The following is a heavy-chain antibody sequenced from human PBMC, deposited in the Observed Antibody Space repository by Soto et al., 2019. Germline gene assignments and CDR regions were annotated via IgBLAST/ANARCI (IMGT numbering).Heavy chain of an antibody. D-gene: IGHD6-19*01. CDR1: GYTFSSYY. J-gene: IGHJ1*01. Sequence: QVPLVQSGAEVKKLGASVMVSCKASGYTFSSYYIHWVRQAPGQGLEWIGIINPNAGSTNYAQTFEGIPRVNGDTTTSPVYMDMSALTLNATGMYDGARGRGLGGCWGERSMVTVSA. CDR2: INPNAGST. CDR3: ARGRGLGGC. V-gene: IGHV1-46*01.